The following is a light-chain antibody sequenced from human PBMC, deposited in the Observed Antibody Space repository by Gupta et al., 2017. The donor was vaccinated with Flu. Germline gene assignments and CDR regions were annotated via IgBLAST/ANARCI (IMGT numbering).Light chain of an antibody. CDR1: SSNIGNNY. V-gene: IGLV1-51*01. J-gene: IGLJ3*02. CDR3: GTWDNSLSAWV. Sequence: QSVLTQPPSVSAAPGQKVTISCSGSSSNIGNNYVSWYQQLPGTAPKLLIYDNNKRPSRIPDRISGSKSGTSTTLGITGLQTGDEADYFCGTWDNSLSAWVFGGGTKLTVL. CDR2: DNN.